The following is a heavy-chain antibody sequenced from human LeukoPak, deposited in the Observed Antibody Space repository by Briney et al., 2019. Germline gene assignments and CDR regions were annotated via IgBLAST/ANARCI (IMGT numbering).Heavy chain of an antibody. CDR3: AKDDGSGSYSDN. J-gene: IGHJ4*02. CDR2: LSGGGRNT. CDR1: GFTFSSYG. Sequence: PGGSLRLSCAASGFTFSSYGMTWVRQAPGKGLEWVSTLSGGGRNTYYADSVKGRFTISRDNSKNTLFLQMSSLRADDTAVYYCAKDDGSGSYSDNWGQGALVTASS. V-gene: IGHV3-23*01. D-gene: IGHD3-10*01.